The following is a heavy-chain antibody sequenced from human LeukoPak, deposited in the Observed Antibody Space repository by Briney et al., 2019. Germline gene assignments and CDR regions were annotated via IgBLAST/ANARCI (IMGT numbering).Heavy chain of an antibody. CDR2: IRHDGSAR. CDR3: ARDNSGFDY. CDR1: GFTFNNYW. D-gene: IGHD6-19*01. J-gene: IGHJ4*02. Sequence: PGGSLRLSCEASGFTFNNYWMAWVRQAPGKGLEWVANIRHDGSARYYGDSVQGRFTIPRDDAKNSLFLQMNSLRADDTALYYCARDNSGFDYWGQGTMVTVSS. V-gene: IGHV3-7*01.